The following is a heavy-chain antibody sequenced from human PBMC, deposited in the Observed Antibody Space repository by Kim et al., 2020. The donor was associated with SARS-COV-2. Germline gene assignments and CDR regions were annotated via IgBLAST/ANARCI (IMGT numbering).Heavy chain of an antibody. Sequence: SETLSLTCTVSGGSISSYYWSWIRQPPGKGLEWIGYIYYSGSTNYNPSLKSRVTISVDTSKNQFSLKLSSVTAADTAVYYCARDFSYCSSTSCYAGNWFDPWGQGTLVTVSS. CDR1: GGSISSYY. J-gene: IGHJ5*02. CDR2: IYYSGST. V-gene: IGHV4-59*01. CDR3: ARDFSYCSSTSCYAGNWFDP. D-gene: IGHD2-2*01.